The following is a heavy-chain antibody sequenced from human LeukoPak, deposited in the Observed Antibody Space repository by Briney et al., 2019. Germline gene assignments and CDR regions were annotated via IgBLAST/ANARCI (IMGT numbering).Heavy chain of an antibody. V-gene: IGHV3-20*04. J-gene: IGHJ4*02. CDR3: ARSIAGNYYGSGGNDY. D-gene: IGHD3-10*01. CDR2: INWNGGST. Sequence: GGSLRLSCAASGFTFSTYAMTWVRQAPGKGLEWDSGINWNGGSTGYADSVKGRFTISRDNAKNSLYLQMNSLRAEDTALYYCARSIAGNYYGSGGNDYWGQGTLVTVSS. CDR1: GFTFSTYA.